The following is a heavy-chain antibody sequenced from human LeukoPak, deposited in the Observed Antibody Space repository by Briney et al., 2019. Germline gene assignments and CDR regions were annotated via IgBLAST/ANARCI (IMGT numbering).Heavy chain of an antibody. CDR3: ARDGRGTTFQH. V-gene: IGHV3-48*01. Sequence: GGSLRLSCAASGFTLSTYDMNWVRQAPGKGLEWVSYISGDRNTIYYANSVKGRFTLSRDNGKNSLYLQIDSLRAEDTAVYYCARDGRGTTFQHWGQGTLVTVSS. CDR2: ISGDRNTI. CDR1: GFTLSTYD. J-gene: IGHJ1*01. D-gene: IGHD1-26*01.